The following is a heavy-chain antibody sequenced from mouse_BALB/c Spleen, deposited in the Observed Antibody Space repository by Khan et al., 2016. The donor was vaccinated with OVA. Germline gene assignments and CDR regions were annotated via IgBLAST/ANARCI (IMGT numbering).Heavy chain of an antibody. J-gene: IGHJ1*01. V-gene: IGHV3-2*02. D-gene: IGHD1-1*01. CDR3: ARRYYYGHYYFDV. CDR2: VSYSGST. CDR1: GYSITTDYA. Sequence: EVELVESGPGLVKPSQSLSLTCTVTGYSITTDYAWNWIRQFPGNKLEWMGYVSYSGSTNYHPSLKSRISLIRDTSKNQFFLQLNSVTTEDTATYFCARRYYYGHYYFDVWGAGTTVTVSS.